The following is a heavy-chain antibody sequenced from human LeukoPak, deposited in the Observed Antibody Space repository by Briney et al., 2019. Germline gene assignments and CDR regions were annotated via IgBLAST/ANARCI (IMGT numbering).Heavy chain of an antibody. CDR1: GGSISSYY. CDR3: ARHGRGYSGYDSLYFDY. D-gene: IGHD5-12*01. V-gene: IGHV4-59*08. J-gene: IGHJ4*02. CDR2: IYYSGST. Sequence: SETLSLTCTVSGGSISSYYWCWIRQPPGKGLEWIGYIYYSGSTNYNPSLKSRVTISVDTSKNQFSLKLSSVTAADTAVYYCARHGRGYSGYDSLYFDYWGQGTLVTVSS.